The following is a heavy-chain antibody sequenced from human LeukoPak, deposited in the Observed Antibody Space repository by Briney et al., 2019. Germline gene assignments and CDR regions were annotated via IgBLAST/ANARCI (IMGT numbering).Heavy chain of an antibody. J-gene: IGHJ6*04. D-gene: IGHD3-10*01. CDR3: AREGYGSGRRLGMDV. Sequence: AAVKVSCKASGYSFINYYMHWVRQAPAQGLEWMGIINLSGGSTTYAQKIQGRVTLTRDTSTSTVYMELTSLTPDGTSVYYCAREGYGSGRRLGMDVWGEGTTVPVSP. CDR1: GYSFINYY. V-gene: IGHV1-46*01. CDR2: INLSGGST.